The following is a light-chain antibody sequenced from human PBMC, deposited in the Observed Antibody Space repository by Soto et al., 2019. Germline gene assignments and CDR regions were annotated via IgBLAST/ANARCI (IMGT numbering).Light chain of an antibody. CDR1: SRDVGNYKY. J-gene: IGLJ1*01. CDR2: EVS. CDR3: FSYTSSGTYV. Sequence: QSVLTQPASVSGYPGQSITISCTGTSRDVGNYKYVSWYQQHPGKAPKLMIYEVSNRPSGVSNRFSGSKSGNTASLTISGLQAEDETYYYCFSYTSSGTYVFGTGTKVTVL. V-gene: IGLV2-14*01.